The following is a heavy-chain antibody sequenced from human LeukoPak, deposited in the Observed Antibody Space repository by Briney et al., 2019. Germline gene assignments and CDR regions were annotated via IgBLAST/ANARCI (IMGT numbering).Heavy chain of an antibody. V-gene: IGHV3-64D*06. CDR2: ISSKGHST. CDR3: AVRWELRDAFDI. D-gene: IGHD1-26*01. CDR1: GFTFSSFV. Sequence: GGSLRLSCSASGFTFSSFVMHWVRQAPGKGLEYVSAISSKGHSTYYADSVKGRFTISRDNSKNRLYLQMSSLRAEDTAVYYCAVRWELRDAFDIWGQGTMVTVSS. J-gene: IGHJ3*02.